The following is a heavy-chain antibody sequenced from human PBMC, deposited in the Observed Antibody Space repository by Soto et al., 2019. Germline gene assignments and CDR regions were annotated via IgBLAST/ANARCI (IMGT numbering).Heavy chain of an antibody. D-gene: IGHD3-22*01. CDR2: VSNDGNRK. V-gene: IGHV3-30*03. J-gene: IGHJ5*01. CDR1: GFTFSDSG. CDR3: ARWVGGSMYDNSGKYDS. Sequence: QVQLVESGGGVVQPGRSLRLTCAASGFTFSDSGMQWVRQAPGKGLEWVALVSNDGNRKYYADSVKGRFTISRDNSENTLYLQMNSLRAEDTAVYYCARWVGGSMYDNSGKYDSWGQGTLVTVSS.